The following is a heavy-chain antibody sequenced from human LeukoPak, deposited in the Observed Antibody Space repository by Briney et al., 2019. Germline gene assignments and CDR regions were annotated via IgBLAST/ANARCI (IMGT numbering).Heavy chain of an antibody. V-gene: IGHV1-2*02. CDR1: GYTFTGYY. CDR2: INPNNGGT. CDR3: ARDRLTGYEDFDI. D-gene: IGHD3-9*01. Sequence: ASVKVSCKTSGYTFTGYYIHWVRQAPGQGREWMGWINPNNGGTNYAQKFQGRVTMTRDTSISTAYMELSSLRSDDTAVYYCARDRLTGYEDFDIWGQGTMVTVSS. J-gene: IGHJ3*02.